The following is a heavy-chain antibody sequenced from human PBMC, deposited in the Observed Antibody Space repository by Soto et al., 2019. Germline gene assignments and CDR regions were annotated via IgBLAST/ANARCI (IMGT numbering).Heavy chain of an antibody. CDR3: PRLSTGFCHKHTCQNYFGMDV. Sequence: GESLKISCQASGYTFSAFWITWVRQMPGQGLEWMATIDPRDSHSNFSLSFQGHVTISADKSIGSAYLHWSTLEASDTAIYYCPRLSTGFCHKHTCQNYFGMDVWPQGTTVTVYS. CDR2: IDPRDSHS. V-gene: IGHV5-10-1*01. D-gene: IGHD3-3*01. CDR1: GYTFSAFW. J-gene: IGHJ6*02.